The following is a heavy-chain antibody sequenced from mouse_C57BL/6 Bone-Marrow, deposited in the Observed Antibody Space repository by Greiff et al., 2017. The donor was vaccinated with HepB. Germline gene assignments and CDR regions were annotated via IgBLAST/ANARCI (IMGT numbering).Heavy chain of an antibody. V-gene: IGHV5-17*01. CDR2: ISSGSSTI. CDR1: GFTFSDYG. Sequence: EVKVEESGGGLVKPGGSLKLSCAASGFTFSDYGMHWVRQAPEKGLEWVAYISSGSSTIYYADTVKGRFTISRDNAKNTLFLQMTSLRSEDTAMYYCARGFITTVVDYWGQGTTLTVSS. J-gene: IGHJ2*01. D-gene: IGHD1-1*01. CDR3: ARGFITTVVDY.